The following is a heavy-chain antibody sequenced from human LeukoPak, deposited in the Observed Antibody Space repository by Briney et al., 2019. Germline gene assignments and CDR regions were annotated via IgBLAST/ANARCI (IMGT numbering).Heavy chain of an antibody. CDR2: IIPTLGIA. CDR3: ARDLVSYCSSTSCYGGYYYYYGMDV. Sequence: SVNVSCKPSLGTFSSYAISWVRQAPRQGVEWVGRIIPTLGIANYAQKFQGRVTITADKSTSTAYMELSSLRSEDTAVYYCARDLVSYCSSTSCYGGYYYYYGMDVWGQGTTVTVSS. V-gene: IGHV1-69*04. D-gene: IGHD2-2*01. J-gene: IGHJ6*02. CDR1: LGTFSSYA.